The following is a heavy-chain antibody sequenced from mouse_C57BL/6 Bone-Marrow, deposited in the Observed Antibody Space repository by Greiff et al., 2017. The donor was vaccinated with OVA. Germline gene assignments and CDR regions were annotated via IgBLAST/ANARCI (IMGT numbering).Heavy chain of an antibody. V-gene: IGHV5-16*01. J-gene: IGHJ2*01. CDR2: INYDGSST. D-gene: IGHD1-1*01. Sequence: EVKLMESEGGLVQPGSSMKLSCTASGFTFSDYYMAWVRQVPEKGLEWVANINYDGSSTYYLDSLKSRFIISRDNAKNILYLQMSSLKSEDTATYYCARDREYYGGSVDYWGQGTTLTVSA. CDR3: ARDREYYGGSVDY. CDR1: GFTFSDYY.